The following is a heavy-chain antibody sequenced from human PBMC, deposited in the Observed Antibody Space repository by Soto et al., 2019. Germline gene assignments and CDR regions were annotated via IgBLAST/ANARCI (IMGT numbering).Heavy chain of an antibody. J-gene: IGHJ6*03. CDR2: ISGSGSDR. D-gene: IGHD3-10*01. Sequence: EVQVLESGGGLVQPGGSLRLSCVASGFTFSTYAMNWVRQAPGKGLEWVSGISGSGSDRYYADSVRGRFTISRDNSNNTLNLQMDSLRAEDPDIYYCTKTPRSYYYYMDVWGKGTTVTVSS. V-gene: IGHV3-23*01. CDR3: TKTPRSYYYYMDV. CDR1: GFTFSTYA.